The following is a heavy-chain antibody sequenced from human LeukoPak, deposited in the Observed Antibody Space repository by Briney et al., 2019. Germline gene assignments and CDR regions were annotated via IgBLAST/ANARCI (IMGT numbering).Heavy chain of an antibody. CDR3: ARGGGGCSSASCSWTDYFYYMDV. CDR2: INPNSGGR. CDR1: GYTFTDYY. Sequence: ASVNVSCKASGYTFTDYYIHWVRQAPGQGLEWMVWINPNSGGRSYAQKFQGRVTMTRDTSISTTYLDLSRLRSDDTAVYYCARGGGGCSSASCSWTDYFYYMDVWGTGTTVTVSS. V-gene: IGHV1-2*02. D-gene: IGHD2-2*01. J-gene: IGHJ6*03.